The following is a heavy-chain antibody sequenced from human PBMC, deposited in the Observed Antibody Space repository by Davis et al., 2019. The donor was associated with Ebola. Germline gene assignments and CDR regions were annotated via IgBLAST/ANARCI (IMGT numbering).Heavy chain of an antibody. CDR3: ARAAYCGGDCYSGYFQH. CDR1: GFTFSSYE. D-gene: IGHD2-21*02. Sequence: PGGSLRLSCAASGFTFSSYEMNWVRQAPGKGLEWVSYISSSGSTIYYADSVKGRFTISRDNSKNTLYLQMNSLRAEDTAVYYCARAAYCGGDCYSGYFQHWGQGTLVTVSS. CDR2: ISSSGSTI. J-gene: IGHJ1*01. V-gene: IGHV3-48*03.